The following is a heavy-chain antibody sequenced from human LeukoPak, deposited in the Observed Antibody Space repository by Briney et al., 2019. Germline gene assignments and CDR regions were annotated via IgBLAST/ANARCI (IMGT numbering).Heavy chain of an antibody. Sequence: SETLSLTCTVSGGSISSSSYYWGWIRQPPGKGLEWIGSIYYSGSTYYNPSLKSRVTISVDTSKNQFSLKLSSVTAVDTAVYYCARHEWFPTIFGVAPRDYWGQGTLVTVSS. CDR2: IYYSGST. CDR1: GGSISSSSYY. J-gene: IGHJ4*02. V-gene: IGHV4-39*01. D-gene: IGHD3-3*01. CDR3: ARHEWFPTIFGVAPRDY.